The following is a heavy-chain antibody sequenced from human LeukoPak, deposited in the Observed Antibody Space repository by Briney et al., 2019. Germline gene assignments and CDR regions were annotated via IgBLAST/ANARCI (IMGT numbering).Heavy chain of an antibody. J-gene: IGHJ4*02. V-gene: IGHV3-23*01. CDR3: ARLRGYSYGYADC. CDR2: ISGSGGST. Sequence: GGSLRLSCAASGFTFSSYAMRWVRQARGKGLEWVSAISGSGGSTYYADSVKGRFTISRDNSKNTLYLQMNSLRAEDTAVYYCARLRGYSYGYADCWGQGTLVTVSS. CDR1: GFTFSSYA. D-gene: IGHD5-18*01.